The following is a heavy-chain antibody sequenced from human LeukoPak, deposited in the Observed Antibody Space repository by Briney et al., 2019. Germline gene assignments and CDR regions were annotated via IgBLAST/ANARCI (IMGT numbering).Heavy chain of an antibody. J-gene: IGHJ4*02. D-gene: IGHD3-3*01. Sequence: ASVKVSCKVSGYTLSELSMHRVRPSPGKGLEWMGGFDVAETDTIYAQKFQGRVTMTEDTSTDTAYMELNSLSSEDTAVYYCSSSGVEEWQGLHFWGQGTLVTVSS. V-gene: IGHV1-24*01. CDR3: SSSGVEEWQGLHF. CDR1: GYTLSELS. CDR2: FDVAETDT.